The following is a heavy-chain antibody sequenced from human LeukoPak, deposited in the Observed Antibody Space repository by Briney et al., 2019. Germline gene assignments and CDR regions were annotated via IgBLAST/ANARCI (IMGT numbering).Heavy chain of an antibody. D-gene: IGHD6-13*01. CDR1: GFTFSSYS. J-gene: IGHJ3*02. CDR2: ISSSSSYI. CDR3: ARAYSSSCYGGAFDI. V-gene: IGHV3-21*01. Sequence: GGSLRLSCAASGFTFSSYSMNWVRQAPGKGLEWVSSISSSSSYIYYADSVKGRFTIPRDNPKNSLYLQMNSLRADDTAVYYCARAYSSSCYGGAFDIWGQGTMVTVSS.